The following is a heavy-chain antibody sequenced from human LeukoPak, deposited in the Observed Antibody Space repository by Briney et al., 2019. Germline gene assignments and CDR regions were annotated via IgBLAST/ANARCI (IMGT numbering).Heavy chain of an antibody. J-gene: IGHJ6*02. D-gene: IGHD3-9*01. CDR1: GGSLSSGDYY. CDR2: IYYSGST. Sequence: PSETLSLTCTVSGGSLSSGDYYWSWIRQPPGKGLEWIGYIYYSGSTYYNPSLKSRVTISVDASKNQFSLKLSSVTAADTAVYYCARAPYDILTPPYYYGMDVWGQGTTVTVSS. V-gene: IGHV4-30-4*01. CDR3: ARAPYDILTPPYYYGMDV.